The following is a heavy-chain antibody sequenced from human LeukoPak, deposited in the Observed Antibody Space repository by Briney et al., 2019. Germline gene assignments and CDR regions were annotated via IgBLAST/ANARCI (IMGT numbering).Heavy chain of an antibody. Sequence: GGSLRLSCAASGFTFSNAYMSWVRQAPGKGLEWVGRIKSKTDGGTTDYAAPVKGRFTISRDDSKNTLYLQMNSLKTEDTAVYYCTTDAGYSSRWYNYWGQGTLVTVSS. CDR1: GFTFSNAY. J-gene: IGHJ4*02. V-gene: IGHV3-15*01. D-gene: IGHD6-13*01. CDR3: TTDAGYSSRWYNY. CDR2: IKSKTDGGTT.